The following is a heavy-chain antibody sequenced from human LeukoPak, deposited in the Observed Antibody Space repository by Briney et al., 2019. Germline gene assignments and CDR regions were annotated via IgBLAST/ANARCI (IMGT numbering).Heavy chain of an antibody. V-gene: IGHV3-11*01. D-gene: IGHD3-10*01. CDR3: ARAGWFGEALDY. CDR1: GFTFSDYY. J-gene: IGHJ4*02. Sequence: GGSPRLSCAASGFTFSDYYMSWIRQAPGKGLEWVSYISSSGSTIYYADSVKGRFTISRDNAKNSLYLQMNSLRAEDTAAYYCARAGWFGEALDYWGQGTLVTVSS. CDR2: ISSSGSTI.